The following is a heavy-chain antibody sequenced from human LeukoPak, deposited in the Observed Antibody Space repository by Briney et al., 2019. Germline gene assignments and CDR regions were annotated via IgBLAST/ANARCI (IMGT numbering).Heavy chain of an antibody. CDR3: AREGPITMVRGYYYYMDV. Sequence: SETLSLTCAVYGGSFSGYYWSWIRQPPGKGLEWIGEINHSGSTNYNPSLKSRVTISVDTSKNQFSLKLSSVTAADTAAYYCAREGPITMVRGYYYYMDVWGKGTTVTVSS. D-gene: IGHD3-10*01. CDR1: GGSFSGYY. CDR2: INHSGST. V-gene: IGHV4-34*01. J-gene: IGHJ6*03.